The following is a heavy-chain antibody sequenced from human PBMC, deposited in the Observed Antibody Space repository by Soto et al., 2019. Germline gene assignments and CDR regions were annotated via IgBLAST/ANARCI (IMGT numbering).Heavy chain of an antibody. Sequence: GESLKISCKCSGYSFTGYWISWVRQMPGKGLEWMGRIDPSDSYTNYSPSFQGHVTISADKSISTAYLQWSSLKASDTAMYYCARHGSGSYLYYYYYGMDVWGQGTTVTVSS. J-gene: IGHJ6*02. CDR2: IDPSDSYT. D-gene: IGHD3-10*01. CDR1: GYSFTGYW. V-gene: IGHV5-10-1*01. CDR3: ARHGSGSYLYYYYYGMDV.